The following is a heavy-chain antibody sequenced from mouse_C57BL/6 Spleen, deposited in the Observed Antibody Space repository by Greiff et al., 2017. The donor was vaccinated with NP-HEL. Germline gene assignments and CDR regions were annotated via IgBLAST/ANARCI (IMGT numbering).Heavy chain of an antibody. CDR3: ARRDYYGSSPFAY. CDR1: GFTFSDYY. Sequence: EVQLVESGGGLVQPGGSLKLSCAASGFTFSDYYMYWVRQTPEKRLEWVAYISNGGGSTYYPDTVKGRFTISRDNAKNTLYLQMSRLKSEDTAMYYCARRDYYGSSPFAYWGQGTLVTVSA. V-gene: IGHV5-12*01. CDR2: ISNGGGST. D-gene: IGHD1-1*01. J-gene: IGHJ3*01.